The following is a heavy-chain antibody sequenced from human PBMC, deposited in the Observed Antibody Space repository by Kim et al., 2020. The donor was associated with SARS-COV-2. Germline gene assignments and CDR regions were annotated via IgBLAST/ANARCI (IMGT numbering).Heavy chain of an antibody. CDR3: ARDKLRVVPAASGGMDV. CDR2: IIPIFGTA. D-gene: IGHD2-2*01. J-gene: IGHJ6*02. Sequence: SVKVSCKASGGTFSSYAISWVRQAPGQGLEWMGGIIPIFGTANYAQKFQGRVTITADESTSTAYMELSSLRSEDTAVYYCARDKLRVVPAASGGMDVWGQGTTVTVSS. CDR1: GGTFSSYA. V-gene: IGHV1-69*13.